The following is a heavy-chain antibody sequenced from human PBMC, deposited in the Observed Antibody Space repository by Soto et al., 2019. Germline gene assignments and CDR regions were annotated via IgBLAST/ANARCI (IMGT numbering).Heavy chain of an antibody. Sequence: GGYLRLSCADSGFTFSSYAMSWVRQAPGKGLEWVSAISGSGGSTFYADSVKGRFTISRDNTKHTLYLQMNSLRAEDTAVYYCAKETAGDSYFDYWGQGTLVTVSS. V-gene: IGHV3-23*01. D-gene: IGHD4-17*01. CDR2: ISGSGGST. CDR1: GFTFSSYA. J-gene: IGHJ4*02. CDR3: AKETAGDSYFDY.